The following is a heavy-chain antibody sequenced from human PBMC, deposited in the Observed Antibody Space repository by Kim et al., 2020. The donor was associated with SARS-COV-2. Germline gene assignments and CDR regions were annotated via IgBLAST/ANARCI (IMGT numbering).Heavy chain of an antibody. D-gene: IGHD4-17*01. CDR3: AKDRGDYGDYGGFDY. J-gene: IGHJ4*02. Sequence: GGSLRLSCAASGFTFSSYGMHWVRQAPGKGLEWVAVIWYDGSNKYYADSVKGRFTISRDNSKNTLYLQMNSLRAEDTAVYYCAKDRGDYGDYGGFDYWGQGTLVTVSS. CDR2: IWYDGSNK. CDR1: GFTFSSYG. V-gene: IGHV3-33*06.